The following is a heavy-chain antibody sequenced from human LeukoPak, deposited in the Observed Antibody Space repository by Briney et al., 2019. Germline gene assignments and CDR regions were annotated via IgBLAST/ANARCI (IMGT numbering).Heavy chain of an antibody. Sequence: GGSLRLSCAASGFTFSTYDMSWVRQAPGKGLEWVSSITTSSSYIYYADSVRGRFAISRDNAKNSPYLQMNSLRADDTALYYCARFHCSGGGCRISYFNMDVWGQGTTVTVSS. D-gene: IGHD2-15*01. V-gene: IGHV3-21*01. CDR1: GFTFSTYD. CDR3: ARFHCSGGGCRISYFNMDV. CDR2: ITTSSSYI. J-gene: IGHJ6*02.